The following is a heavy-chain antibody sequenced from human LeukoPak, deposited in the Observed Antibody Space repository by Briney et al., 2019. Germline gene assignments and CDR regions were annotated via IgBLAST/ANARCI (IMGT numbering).Heavy chain of an antibody. J-gene: IGHJ3*02. V-gene: IGHV3-20*01. D-gene: IGHD3-10*01. CDR3: ARARGDPGAFDI. CDR1: GFTFDDYG. Sequence: GGSLRLSCAASGFTFDDYGMSWVRQAPGKGLEWVSGINWNGGSTGYADSVKGRFTISRVNAKNSLYLQMNSLRAEDTALYHCARARGDPGAFDIWGQGTMVTVSS. CDR2: INWNGGST.